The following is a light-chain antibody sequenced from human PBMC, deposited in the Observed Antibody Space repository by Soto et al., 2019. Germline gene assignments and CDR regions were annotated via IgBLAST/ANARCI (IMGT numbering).Light chain of an antibody. CDR1: QTVSSF. J-gene: IGKJ4*01. V-gene: IGKV3-11*01. Sequence: VLTQSPATLSLSPGERATLACRASQTVSSFLAWYQQKPGQAPRLLIHDSSDRATGIPARFSGSGSGTDFTLTISSLEPEHVAVYYCQQRSNWPLTFGGGTRVEI. CDR2: DSS. CDR3: QQRSNWPLT.